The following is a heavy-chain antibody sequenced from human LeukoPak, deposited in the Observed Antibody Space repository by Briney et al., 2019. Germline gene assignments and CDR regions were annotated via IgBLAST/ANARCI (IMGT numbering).Heavy chain of an antibody. CDR3: ARGHMLLWFGELLGPGAFDI. D-gene: IGHD3-10*01. V-gene: IGHV1-46*01. J-gene: IGHJ3*02. Sequence: WXXXAXXXXXEWMGXXXXXXXSTSYAQKFQGRVTMTRDTSTSTVYMELSSLRSEDTAVYYCARGHMLLWFGELLGPGAFDIWGQGTMVTVSS. CDR2: XXXXXXST.